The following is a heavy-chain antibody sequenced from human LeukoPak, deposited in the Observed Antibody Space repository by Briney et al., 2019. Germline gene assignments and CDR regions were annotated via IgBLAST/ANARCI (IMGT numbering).Heavy chain of an antibody. J-gene: IGHJ4*02. CDR2: ISGSSSYI. Sequence: GGSLRLSCAASGFTVSSNYMSWVRQAPGKGLEWVSSISGSSSYIYYADSVKGRFTISRDNAKNSLYLQMNSLRAEDTAVYYCARARPGDRAFDYWGQGTLVTVSS. CDR3: ARARPGDRAFDY. CDR1: GFTVSSNY. V-gene: IGHV3-21*01. D-gene: IGHD4-17*01.